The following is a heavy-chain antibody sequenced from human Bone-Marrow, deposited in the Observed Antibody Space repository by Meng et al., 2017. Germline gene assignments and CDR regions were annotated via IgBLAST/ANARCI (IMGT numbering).Heavy chain of an antibody. CDR3: ARASAWGSSWYVPVYGMDV. V-gene: IGHV4-39*07. D-gene: IGHD6-13*01. CDR2: IYYSGST. CDR1: GGSISSSSYY. Sequence: SETLSLTCTVSGGSISSSSYYWGWIRQPPGKGLEWIGSIYYSGSTYYNPSLKSRVTISVDTSKNQFSLKLSSVTAADTAVYYCARASAWGSSWYVPVYGMDVWGQGITVTVSS. J-gene: IGHJ6*02.